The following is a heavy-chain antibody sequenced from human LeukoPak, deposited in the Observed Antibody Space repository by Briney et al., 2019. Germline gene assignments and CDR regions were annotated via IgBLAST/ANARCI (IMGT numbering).Heavy chain of an antibody. CDR3: AREAEYSSSSTLDY. V-gene: IGHV1-69*13. D-gene: IGHD6-6*01. Sequence: GASVKVSCKASGGTFSSYAISWVRQAPGQGLGWMGGIIPIFGTANYAQKFQGRVTITADESTSTAYMELSSLRSEDTAVYYCAREAEYSSSSTLDYWGQGTLVTVSS. CDR2: IIPIFGTA. CDR1: GGTFSSYA. J-gene: IGHJ4*02.